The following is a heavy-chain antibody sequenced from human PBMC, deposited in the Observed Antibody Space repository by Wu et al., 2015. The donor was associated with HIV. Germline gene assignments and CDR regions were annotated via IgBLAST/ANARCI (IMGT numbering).Heavy chain of an antibody. D-gene: IGHD1-20*01. J-gene: IGHJ3*02. CDR1: GGTFS. Sequence: QVQLVQSGAEVKKPGSSVRVSCKASGGTFSISWVRQAPGQGLEWMGWIISVFDTTKYAQNFQARVTFTADESTNTAYMELSSLRFEDTAMYYCARVGIIGTSVFDIWGQGTMVTVSS. CDR3: ARVGIIGTSVFDI. CDR2: IISVFDTT. V-gene: IGHV1-69*13.